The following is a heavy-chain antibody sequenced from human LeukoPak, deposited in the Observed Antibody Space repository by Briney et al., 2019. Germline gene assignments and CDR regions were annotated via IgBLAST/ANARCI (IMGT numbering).Heavy chain of an antibody. CDR3: AKTTGGNAYDYIDY. CDR2: TSGRGSSA. Sequence: GGSLRLSCAASGFTFSSYGMNWVRQAPGKGLEWVSATSGRGSSANYSDSVKGRFTISRDHSKNTLYLQMKSLRAEDTPVYYCAKTTGGNAYDYIDYWGQGTLVTVSS. D-gene: IGHD5-12*01. J-gene: IGHJ4*02. V-gene: IGHV3-23*01. CDR1: GFTFSSYG.